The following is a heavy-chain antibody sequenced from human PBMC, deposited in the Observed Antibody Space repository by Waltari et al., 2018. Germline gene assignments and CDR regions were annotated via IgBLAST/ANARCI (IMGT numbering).Heavy chain of an antibody. V-gene: IGHV1-2*02. CDR2: INTRNGGT. CDR1: GYPFTRYY. CDR3: ARTYQSGSYSDY. D-gene: IGHD1-26*01. J-gene: IGHJ4*02. Sequence: QVQLVQSGAEVKKPGPSVKVSCKTSGYPFTRYYMHWVRQAPGQGLEWRGWINTRNGGTNYAQKYQGRVTMTRDTSISTAYMELSRLISNDTAVYYCARTYQSGSYSDYWGQGTPVTVSS.